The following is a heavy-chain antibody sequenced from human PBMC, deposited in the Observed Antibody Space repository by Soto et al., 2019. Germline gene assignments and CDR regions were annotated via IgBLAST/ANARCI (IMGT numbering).Heavy chain of an antibody. D-gene: IGHD3-22*01. CDR3: ARGDYYDSSGYSYLTDY. V-gene: IGHV3-33*01. J-gene: IGHJ4*02. CDR1: GFTFSSYG. CDR2: IWYDGSNK. Sequence: QVQLVESGGGAVQPGRSLRLSCAASGFTFSSYGMHWVRQAPGKGLEWVAVIWYDGSNKYYADSVKGRFTISRDNSKNTLYLQMNSLRAEDTAVYYCARGDYYDSSGYSYLTDYWGQGTLVTVSS.